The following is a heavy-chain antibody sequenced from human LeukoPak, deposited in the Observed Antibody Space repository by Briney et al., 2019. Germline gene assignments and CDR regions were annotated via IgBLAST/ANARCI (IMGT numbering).Heavy chain of an antibody. CDR3: AYSSAPDVFDI. J-gene: IGHJ3*02. Sequence: ASVKVSCKASGYTFTSYGISWVRQAPGQGLEWMGWISVYNANTNYAQKLQGRVTMTTDTSTSTVYMELRSLRFDDTAVHYCAYSSAPDVFDIWGQGTMVTVSS. V-gene: IGHV1-18*01. CDR1: GYTFTSYG. D-gene: IGHD6-19*01. CDR2: ISVYNANT.